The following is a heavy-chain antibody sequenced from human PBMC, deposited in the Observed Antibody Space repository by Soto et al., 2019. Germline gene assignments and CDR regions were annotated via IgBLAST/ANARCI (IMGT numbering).Heavy chain of an antibody. CDR3: ARAHFYSGSGNYQNLMFDP. V-gene: IGHV4-30-2*01. J-gene: IGHJ5*02. Sequence: SETLSLTCAVSGGSISAVGSSWSWIRQPLGGGLEWIGYIYHSGTTYYNPSLKTRLTLSLDRSNNRFSLTLNSVTAADTAVYYCARAHFYSGSGNYQNLMFDPWGQGTQVTVSS. CDR1: GGSISAVGSS. CDR2: IYHSGTT. D-gene: IGHD3-10*01.